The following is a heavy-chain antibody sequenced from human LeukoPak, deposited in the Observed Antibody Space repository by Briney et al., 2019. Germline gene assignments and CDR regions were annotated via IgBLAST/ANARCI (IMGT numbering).Heavy chain of an antibody. CDR3: ARGHVGSYAYYYYYGMDV. V-gene: IGHV4-34*01. CDR2: INHSGST. D-gene: IGHD2-2*01. Sequence: SETQSLTCAVYGGSFSGYYWSWIRQPPKKGLEWIGEINHSGSTNYNPSLKSRVTISVDTSKNQFSLKVRSVTAADTAVYYCARGHVGSYAYYYYYGMDVWGQGTTVTVSS. J-gene: IGHJ6*02. CDR1: GGSFSGYY.